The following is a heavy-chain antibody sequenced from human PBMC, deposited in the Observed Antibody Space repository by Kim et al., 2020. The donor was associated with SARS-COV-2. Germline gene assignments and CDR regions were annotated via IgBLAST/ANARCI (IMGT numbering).Heavy chain of an antibody. CDR1: GGSISSYY. V-gene: IGHV4-59*01. CDR2: IYYSGST. Sequence: SETLSLTCTVSGGSISSYYWSWIRQPPGKGLEWIGYIYYSGSTNYNPSLKSRVTISVDTSKNQFSLKLSSVTAADTAVYYCARSIERWLQFIYWGQGTLVTVSS. J-gene: IGHJ4*02. CDR3: ARSIERWLQFIY. D-gene: IGHD5-12*01.